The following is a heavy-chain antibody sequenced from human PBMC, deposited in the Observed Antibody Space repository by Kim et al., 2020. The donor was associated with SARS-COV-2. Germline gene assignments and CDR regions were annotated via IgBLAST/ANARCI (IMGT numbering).Heavy chain of an antibody. J-gene: IGHJ3*02. V-gene: IGHV4-59*01. Sequence: RVTISVDTSKNQFSLKLSSVTAADTAVYYCARAETYYYDSSGYLSGAFDIWGQGTMVTVSS. D-gene: IGHD3-22*01. CDR3: ARAETYYYDSSGYLSGAFDI.